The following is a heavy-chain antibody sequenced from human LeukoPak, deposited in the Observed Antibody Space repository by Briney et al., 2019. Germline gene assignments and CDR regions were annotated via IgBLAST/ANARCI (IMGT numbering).Heavy chain of an antibody. J-gene: IGHJ4*02. D-gene: IGHD3-3*01. CDR3: ALHDFWSGYAVDY. V-gene: IGHV3-23*01. CDR2: ISGSGGST. Sequence: GGSLRLSCAASGFTFSSYAMSWVRQAPGKWLEWVSAISGSGGSTYYADSVKGRFTISRDNSKNTLYLQMNSLRAEDTAVYYCALHDFWSGYAVDYWGQGTLVTVSS. CDR1: GFTFSSYA.